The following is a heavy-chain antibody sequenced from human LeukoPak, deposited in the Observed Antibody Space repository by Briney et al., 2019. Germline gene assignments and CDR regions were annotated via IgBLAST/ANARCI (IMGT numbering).Heavy chain of an antibody. Sequence: GGSLRLSCAASGFTFDSYGMDWVRQAPGKGLEWVSGISGSGVYTYYADSVKGRFTISRDNSKNTLYLLMNSLRVDDTAVYYCAKAVDLATISVDIWGQGTMVTVSS. CDR1: GFTFDSYG. V-gene: IGHV3-23*01. CDR3: AKAVDLATISVDI. J-gene: IGHJ3*02. D-gene: IGHD5-24*01. CDR2: ISGSGVYT.